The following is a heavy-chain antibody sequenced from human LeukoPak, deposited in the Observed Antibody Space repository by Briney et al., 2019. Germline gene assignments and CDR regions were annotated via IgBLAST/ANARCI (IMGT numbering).Heavy chain of an antibody. CDR2: INHSGST. CDR3: ARADNYYYDSSGYLGY. V-gene: IGHV4-34*01. Sequence: SETLSLTCAVYGGSFSGYYWSWIRQPPGKGLEWIGEINHSGSTNYNPSLKSRVTISVDTSKNQFSLKLSSVTAADTAVYYCARADNYYYDSSGYLGYWGQGTLVTVSS. D-gene: IGHD3-22*01. CDR1: GGSFSGYY. J-gene: IGHJ4*02.